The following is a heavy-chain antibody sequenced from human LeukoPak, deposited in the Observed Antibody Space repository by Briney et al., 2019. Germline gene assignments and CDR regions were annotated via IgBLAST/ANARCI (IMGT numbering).Heavy chain of an antibody. CDR2: IIPYSGGT. CDR3: ARGSYDFGNDY. CDR1: GYTFNGYY. D-gene: IGHD2/OR15-2a*01. Sequence: ASVKVSCKTLGYTFNGYYIHWVRQAPGQGLEWMGWIIPYSGGTNSSQKFQGRVTMTRDTSISTAYMELSRLRFDDTAVYFCARGSYDFGNDYWGQGTLVTVSS. V-gene: IGHV1-2*02. J-gene: IGHJ4*02.